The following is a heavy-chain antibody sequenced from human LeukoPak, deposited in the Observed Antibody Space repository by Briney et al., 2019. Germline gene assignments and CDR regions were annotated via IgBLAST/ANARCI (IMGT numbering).Heavy chain of an antibody. Sequence: PGGSLRLSCVASGLTFRNYGFHWVRQAPGKGLEWVAIIYSGGGTTKYYPESVKDRFTITRDDSRDTLYLQMNSLRAEDTAVYYCVVILVPGGVWHFDLWGRGTLVTVSS. J-gene: IGHJ2*01. CDR1: GLTFRNYG. V-gene: IGHV3-33*03. CDR3: VVILVPGGVWHFDL. D-gene: IGHD2-2*01. CDR2: IYSGGGTTK.